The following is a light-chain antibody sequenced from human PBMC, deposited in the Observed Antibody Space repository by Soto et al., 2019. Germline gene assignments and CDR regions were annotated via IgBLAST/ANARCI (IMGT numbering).Light chain of an antibody. V-gene: IGKV3-11*01. CDR1: QSVSSY. CDR3: QQRSNWIT. Sequence: EIVLTQSPATLSLSPGERATLSCRASQSVSSYLAWYQQKPGQAPRHLIYDASYRASGIPARFSGSGSETDFTLTISSLEPEDFAVYYCQQRSNWITFGQGTRLEIK. CDR2: DAS. J-gene: IGKJ5*01.